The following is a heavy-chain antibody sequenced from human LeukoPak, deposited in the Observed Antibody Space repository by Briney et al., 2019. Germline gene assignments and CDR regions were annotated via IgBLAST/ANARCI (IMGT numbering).Heavy chain of an antibody. J-gene: IGHJ5*02. D-gene: IGHD4-17*01. V-gene: IGHV1-69*13. CDR2: IIPIFGTA. CDR1: GYTFTSYG. Sequence: GASVKVSCKASGYTFTSYGISWVRQAPGQGLEWMGGIIPIFGTANYAQKFQGRVTITADESTSTAYMELSSLRSEDTAVYYCARDPTMTTVTTFWFDPWGQGTLVTVSS. CDR3: ARDPTMTTVTTFWFDP.